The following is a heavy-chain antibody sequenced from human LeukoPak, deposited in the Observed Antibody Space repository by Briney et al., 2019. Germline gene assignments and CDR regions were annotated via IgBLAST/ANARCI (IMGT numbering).Heavy chain of an antibody. CDR2: ISYDGSNK. V-gene: IGHV3-30*03. Sequence: PGGSLRLSCAASGFTFSDYGMHWVRQAPGKGLEWVAVISYDGSNKYYADSVKGRFTISRDNSKNTLYLQMDSLRAEDTAVYYCARDPPGGWDFDCWGQGTLVTVSS. J-gene: IGHJ4*02. CDR1: GFTFSDYG. D-gene: IGHD1-26*01. CDR3: ARDPPGGWDFDC.